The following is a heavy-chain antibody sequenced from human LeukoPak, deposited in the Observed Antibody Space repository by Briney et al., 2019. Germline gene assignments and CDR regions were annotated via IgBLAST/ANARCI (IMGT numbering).Heavy chain of an antibody. CDR3: AREKPPLTRAFDI. Sequence: GGSLRLSCAASGFTFSSYSMNWVRQAPGKGLEWVSYITRSGDTVYYADSVKGRFTISRDNAKNSLYLHMHSLRAEDTAVYYCAREKPPLTRAFDIWGQGTMVTVSS. CDR2: ITRSGDTV. J-gene: IGHJ3*02. V-gene: IGHV3-48*04. CDR1: GFTFSSYS.